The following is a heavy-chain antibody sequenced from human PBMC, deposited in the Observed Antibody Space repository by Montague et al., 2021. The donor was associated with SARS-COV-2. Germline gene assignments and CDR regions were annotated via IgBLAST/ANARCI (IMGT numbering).Heavy chain of an antibody. CDR3: AGHVGGTRGPYGMDV. V-gene: IGHV4-39*02. J-gene: IGHJ6*02. CDR1: GGSISSSSYY. Sequence: SETLSLTCTVSGGSISSSSYYWGWIRQPPGKGLEWIGRIYYSGSTNYNPSLKSRVTNSVATARSHFSLNLRSVTAVDTAVYYCAGHVGGTRGPYGMDVWGQGTTVAVSS. D-gene: IGHD1-7*01. CDR2: IYYSGST.